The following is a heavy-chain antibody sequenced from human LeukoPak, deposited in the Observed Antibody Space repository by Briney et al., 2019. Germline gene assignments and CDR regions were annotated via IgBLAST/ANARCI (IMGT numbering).Heavy chain of an antibody. J-gene: IGHJ4*02. V-gene: IGHV3-23*01. D-gene: IGHD4-23*01. CDR1: GFTFSSYA. Sequence: GGSLRLSCAASGFTFSSYAMSWVRQAPGKGLEWVSFISGSGGSTYYVDSVKGRFTISRDNSKNTLYLQMNSLRAEDTAVYYCARRAGGYSHPYDYWGQGILVTVSS. CDR2: ISGSGGST. CDR3: ARRAGGYSHPYDY.